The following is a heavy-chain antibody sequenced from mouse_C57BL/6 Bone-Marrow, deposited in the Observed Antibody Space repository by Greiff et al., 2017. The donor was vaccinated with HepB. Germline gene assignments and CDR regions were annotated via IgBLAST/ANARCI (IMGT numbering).Heavy chain of an antibody. J-gene: IGHJ2*01. D-gene: IGHD2-3*01. CDR1: GYSFTGYY. Sequence: EVQGVESGPELVKPGASVKISCKASGYSFTGYYMNWVKQSPEKSLEWIGEINPSTGGTTYNQKFKAKATLTVDKSSSTAYMQLKSLTSEDSAVYYCAVRRLLREGFFDYWGQGTTLTVSS. CDR2: INPSTGGT. V-gene: IGHV1-42*01. CDR3: AVRRLLREGFFDY.